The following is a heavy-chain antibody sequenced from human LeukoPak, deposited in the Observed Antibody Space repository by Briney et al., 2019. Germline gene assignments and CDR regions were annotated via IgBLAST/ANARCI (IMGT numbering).Heavy chain of an antibody. CDR1: GGSISSSSYY. V-gene: IGHV4-39*01. D-gene: IGHD2-2*01. CDR2: IYYSGST. J-gene: IGHJ6*03. Sequence: SETLSLTCTVSGGSISSSSYYWGWIRQPPGKGLEWIGSIYYSGSTYYNPSLKSRVTISVDTSKNQFSLKLSSVTAADTAVYYCARSVYCSSTSCYRTGTAAAGDYYYMDVWGKGTTVTVSS. CDR3: ARSVYCSSTSCYRTGTAAAGDYYYMDV.